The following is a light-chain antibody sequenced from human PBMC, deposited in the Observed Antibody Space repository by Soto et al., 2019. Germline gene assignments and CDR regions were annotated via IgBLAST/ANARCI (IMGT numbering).Light chain of an antibody. V-gene: IGLV2-14*03. Sequence: QSVLTQPASVSGSPGQSITISCTGTSSDVGGYNYVSWYQQLPGKAPKLMIFDVTNRPSGVSNRFSGSKSGNTASLTISGLQAEDEADYYCSSYTSSSPVVFGGGTKLTVL. CDR3: SSYTSSSPVV. CDR1: SSDVGGYNY. J-gene: IGLJ2*01. CDR2: DVT.